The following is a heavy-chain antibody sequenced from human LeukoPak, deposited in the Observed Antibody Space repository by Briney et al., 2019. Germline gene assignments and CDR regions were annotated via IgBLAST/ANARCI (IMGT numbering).Heavy chain of an antibody. Sequence: GGSLRLSCAGSGFTFSSYWMHWVRQAPGKGLVRVSRINTDGSSTSYADPVKGRFTISRDNAKNTLYLQMNSLRAEDTAVYYCARRGGDFDAFDIWGQGTMVTVSS. V-gene: IGHV3-74*01. CDR2: INTDGSST. CDR3: ARRGGDFDAFDI. J-gene: IGHJ3*02. CDR1: GFTFSSYW. D-gene: IGHD2-21*02.